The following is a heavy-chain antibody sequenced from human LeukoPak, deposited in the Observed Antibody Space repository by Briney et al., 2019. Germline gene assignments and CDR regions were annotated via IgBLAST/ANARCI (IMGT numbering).Heavy chain of an antibody. J-gene: IGHJ4*02. CDR2: MNPNTGNA. V-gene: IGHV1-8*01. CDR1: RYTFTSYD. D-gene: IGHD3-22*01. Sequence: GSVKVSCKAFRYTFTSYDINWVRQAPGQGLEWMGWMNPNTGNAGYAPKFQGRVTMTRDTSTSTAYMEVRGLTSEDTAVYYCARLSQTPDYYGSGGYFYLGYWGQGTRVTVSS. CDR3: ARLSQTPDYYGSGGYFYLGY.